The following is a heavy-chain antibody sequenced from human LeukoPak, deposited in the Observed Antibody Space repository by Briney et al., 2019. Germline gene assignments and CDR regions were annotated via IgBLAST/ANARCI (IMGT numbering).Heavy chain of an antibody. J-gene: IGHJ3*02. Sequence: ASVKVSCKASVYTFTVNHMYWVRQAPGQGLELMGWINPETGGTNYAQKFQGRVTMTGDTSISTAYMELSSLKSDDTAVYYCARELGINAFDIWGQGTMVTVSS. V-gene: IGHV1-2*02. CDR2: INPETGGT. CDR1: VYTFTVNH. CDR3: ARELGINAFDI. D-gene: IGHD7-27*01.